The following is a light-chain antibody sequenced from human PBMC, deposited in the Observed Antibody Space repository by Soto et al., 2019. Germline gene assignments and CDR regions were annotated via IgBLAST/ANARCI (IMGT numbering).Light chain of an antibody. J-gene: IGLJ2*01. CDR1: SSNIGRNY. Sequence: QSVLTQPPSASGTPGQRVTISCSGSSSNIGRNYVYWYHKVPGTAPKLLVYRNDQRPYGVPDRFSGSKAGTSASLAIGRLRSEDEAEYFCSTWDDSLRGIIFGGGTKLTVL. CDR2: RND. V-gene: IGLV1-47*01. CDR3: STWDDSLRGII.